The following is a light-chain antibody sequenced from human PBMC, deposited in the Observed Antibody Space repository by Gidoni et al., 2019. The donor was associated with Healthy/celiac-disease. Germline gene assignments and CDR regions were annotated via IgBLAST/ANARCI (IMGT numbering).Light chain of an antibody. CDR2: GAS. J-gene: IGKJ2*01. Sequence: EIVLTQSPGALSLSPGERATLSCRASQRVSSSYLAWYQQKPGQAPRLLIYGASSRATGIPDRFSGSGSGTDFTLTISRLEPEDFAVYYCQQYGSSPSSTFXQXTKLEIK. V-gene: IGKV3-20*01. CDR1: QRVSSSY. CDR3: QQYGSSPSST.